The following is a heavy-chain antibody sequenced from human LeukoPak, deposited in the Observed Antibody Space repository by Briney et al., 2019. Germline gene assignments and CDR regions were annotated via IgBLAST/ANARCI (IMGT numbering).Heavy chain of an antibody. CDR1: GFTFSAND. D-gene: IGHD3-16*01. Sequence: GGSLRLSCAVSGFTFSANDMHWVRQAPGKGLEWVTFIDHDGSQKFYADSVKGRFTISRDNSKNALYLHINSLRPEDTAVYYCAKDGGGGTYSFDYWGQGSQVTVSS. CDR3: AKDGGGGTYSFDY. CDR2: IDHDGSQK. V-gene: IGHV3-30*02. J-gene: IGHJ4*02.